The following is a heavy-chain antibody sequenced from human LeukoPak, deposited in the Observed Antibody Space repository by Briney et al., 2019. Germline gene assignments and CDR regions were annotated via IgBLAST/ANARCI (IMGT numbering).Heavy chain of an antibody. D-gene: IGHD1-26*01. V-gene: IGHV4-39*01. CDR3: ARIVGASDY. J-gene: IGHJ4*02. Sequence: SETLSLTCTVSGGSISSSSYYWGWIRQPPGEGLEWIGSIYYSGSTYYNPSLKSRVTISVDTSKNQFSLKLSSVTAADTAVYYCARIVGASDYWGQGTLVTVSS. CDR2: IYYSGST. CDR1: GGSISSSSYY.